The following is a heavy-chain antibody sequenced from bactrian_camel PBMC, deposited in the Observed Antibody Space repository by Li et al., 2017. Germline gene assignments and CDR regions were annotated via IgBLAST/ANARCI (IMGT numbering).Heavy chain of an antibody. CDR2: INRGGGTT. J-gene: IGHJ4*01. D-gene: IGHD2*01. Sequence: HVQLVESGGGLVQPGGSLRLSCAASGFTVSTSYMTWVRQAPGKGLEWVSTINRGGGTTYYADSVKGRFTISRDNAKNTLYLQLNDLTTEDTAMYYCATNVVWSGSSYWGQGTQVTVS. V-gene: IGHV3S1*01. CDR1: GFTVSTSY. CDR3: ATNVVWSGSSY.